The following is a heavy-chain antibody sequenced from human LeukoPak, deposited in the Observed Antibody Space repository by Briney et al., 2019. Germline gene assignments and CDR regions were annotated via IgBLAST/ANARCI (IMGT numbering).Heavy chain of an antibody. Sequence: SETLSLTCIVSGGSISSSSYYWGWIRQPPGKGPEWIGNIYYSGSTYYNPSLKSRVTISIDTSENQFSLKLSSVTAADTAVYYCARSSSSSDYYFDYWGQGTLVTVSS. J-gene: IGHJ4*02. D-gene: IGHD6-6*01. CDR2: IYYSGST. CDR1: GGSISSSSYY. CDR3: ARSSSSSDYYFDY. V-gene: IGHV4-39*07.